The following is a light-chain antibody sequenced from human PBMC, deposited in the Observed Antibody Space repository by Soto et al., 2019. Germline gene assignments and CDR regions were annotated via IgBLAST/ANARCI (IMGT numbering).Light chain of an antibody. CDR1: QSVSSNY. V-gene: IGKV3-20*01. CDR3: LQYDTSPRGA. Sequence: EIVLTQSPGTLSLSPGERATLSCRASQSVSSNYLAWYQQKPGQAPRLLIYGASSRATGIPDRFSGSVSGTDFTLTISRREPDDFAVYYCLQYDTSPRGAFGQGTKVEIK. CDR2: GAS. J-gene: IGKJ1*01.